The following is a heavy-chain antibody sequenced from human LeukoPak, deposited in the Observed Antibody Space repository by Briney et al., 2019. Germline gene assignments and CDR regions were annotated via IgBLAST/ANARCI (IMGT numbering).Heavy chain of an antibody. CDR1: GYTFSGYY. D-gene: IGHD2-8*01. J-gene: IGHJ4*02. CDR3: ARAPKGRYCTNGVCYG. Sequence: ASVKVSCKASGYTFSGYYMHWVRQAPGQGLEWMGWISAYNGNTNYAQKLQGRVTMTTDASTSTAYMELRSLRSDDTAVYYCARAPKGRYCTNGVCYGWGQGTLVTVSS. V-gene: IGHV1-18*04. CDR2: ISAYNGNT.